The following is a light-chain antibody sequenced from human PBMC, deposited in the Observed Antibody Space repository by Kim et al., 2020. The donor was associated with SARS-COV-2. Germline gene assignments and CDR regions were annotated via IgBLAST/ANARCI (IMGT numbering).Light chain of an antibody. CDR2: DAS. J-gene: IGKJ5*01. CDR1: QSVSSY. CDR3: QQRSNWPLIT. Sequence: SPGERATLSCRASQSVSSYLAWYQQKPGQAPRLLIYDASNRATGIPARFSGSGSGTDFTLTISILEPEDFAVYYCQQRSNWPLITFGQGTRLEIK. V-gene: IGKV3-11*01.